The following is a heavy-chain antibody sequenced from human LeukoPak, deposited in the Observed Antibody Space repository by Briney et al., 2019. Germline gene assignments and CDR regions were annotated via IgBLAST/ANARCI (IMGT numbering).Heavy chain of an antibody. J-gene: IGHJ5*02. CDR1: GGSFSGYY. Sequence: SETLSLTCAVYGGSFSGYYWSWIRQPLGKGLEWIGEINHSGSTNYNPSLKSRVTISVDTSKNQFSLKLSSVTAADTAVYYCARGQDIVVVPAEGWFDPWGQGTLVAVSS. CDR3: ARGQDIVVVPAEGWFDP. CDR2: INHSGST. D-gene: IGHD2-2*01. V-gene: IGHV4-34*01.